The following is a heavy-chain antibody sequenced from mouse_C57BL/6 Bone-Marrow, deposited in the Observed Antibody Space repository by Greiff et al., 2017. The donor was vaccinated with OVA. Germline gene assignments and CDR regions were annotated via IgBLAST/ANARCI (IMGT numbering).Heavy chain of an antibody. D-gene: IGHD4-1*01. V-gene: IGHV1-81*01. CDR2: IYPRSGNT. CDR1: GYTFTSYG. Sequence: VQLQQSGAELARPGASVKLSCKASGYTFTSYGISWVKQRTGQGLEWIGEIYPRSGNTYYNEKFKGKATLTADKSSSTAYMELRSLTSEDSAVYFCARITGTGAYGGQGTLVTVSA. CDR3: ARITGTGAY. J-gene: IGHJ3*01.